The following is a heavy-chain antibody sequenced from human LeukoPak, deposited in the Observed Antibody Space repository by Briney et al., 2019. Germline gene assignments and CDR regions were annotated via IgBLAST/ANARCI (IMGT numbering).Heavy chain of an antibody. D-gene: IGHD6-19*01. J-gene: IGHJ4*02. CDR3: ARGPWLESFDY. CDR1: GGSLSNGSYY. CDR2: IYSSWRT. Sequence: SDTLSLPCTVSGGSLSNGSYYWGWIRPPAGKGLEWIGRIYSSWRTIYNPPLKSRVNISVDTPKTQFSLKLSSGTGADTAGYYCARGPWLESFDYWGEGALVTVSS. V-gene: IGHV4-61*02.